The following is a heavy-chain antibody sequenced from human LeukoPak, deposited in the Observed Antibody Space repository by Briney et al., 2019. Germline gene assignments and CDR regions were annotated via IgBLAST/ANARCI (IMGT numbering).Heavy chain of an antibody. CDR1: GGSFSGYY. CDR3: ARHSLWFGGSDY. CDR2: INHSGST. Sequence: SETLSLTCAVYGGSFSGYYWSWIRQPPGKGLEWIGEINHSGSTNYNPSLKSRVTISVDTSKNQFSLKLSSVTAADTAVYYCARHSLWFGGSDYWGQGTLVTVSS. J-gene: IGHJ4*02. D-gene: IGHD3-10*01. V-gene: IGHV4-34*01.